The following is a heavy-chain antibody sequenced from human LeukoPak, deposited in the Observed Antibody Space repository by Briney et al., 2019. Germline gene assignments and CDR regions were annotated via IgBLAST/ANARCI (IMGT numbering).Heavy chain of an antibody. CDR2: IAWDDDK. CDR1: GFSPSTSGMC. D-gene: IGHD3-10*01. V-gene: IGHV2-70*11. CDR3: ARTYGSGSYFDY. Sequence: SGPALVKPTQTLTLTCTFSGFSPSTSGMCVSWIRQPPGKALEWLARIAWDDDKYYSTSLKTRLTNSKDTSKNQVVLTMTNMDPVDTATYYCARTYGSGSYFDYWGQGTLVTVSS. J-gene: IGHJ4*02.